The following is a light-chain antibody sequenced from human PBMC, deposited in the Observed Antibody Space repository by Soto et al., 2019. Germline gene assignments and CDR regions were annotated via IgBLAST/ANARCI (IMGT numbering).Light chain of an antibody. V-gene: IGKV1-39*01. Sequence: DIQMTQSPSSLSASVGDRVTITCRASQSISSYLNWYQHKPGKAPKLLIYAASSLQSGVPSRFSGSGSGTDFTLTISSLQPEDFATYFCQQSYSTLGLTFGGGTKVDTK. J-gene: IGKJ4*01. CDR3: QQSYSTLGLT. CDR1: QSISSY. CDR2: AAS.